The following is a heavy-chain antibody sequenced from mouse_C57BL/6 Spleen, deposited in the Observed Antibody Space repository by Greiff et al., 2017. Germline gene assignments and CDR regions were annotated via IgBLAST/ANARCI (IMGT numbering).Heavy chain of an antibody. CDR1: GYTFTSYW. CDR3: AREEVTTGMDY. J-gene: IGHJ4*01. V-gene: IGHV1-50*01. CDR2: IDPSDSYT. Sequence: QVQLQQPGAELVKPGASVKLSCKASGYTFTSYWMQWVKQRPGQGLEWIGEIDPSDSYTNYNQKFKGKATLTVDTSSSTAYMQLSSLTSEDSAVXYCAREEVTTGMDYWGQGTSVTVSS. D-gene: IGHD2-2*01.